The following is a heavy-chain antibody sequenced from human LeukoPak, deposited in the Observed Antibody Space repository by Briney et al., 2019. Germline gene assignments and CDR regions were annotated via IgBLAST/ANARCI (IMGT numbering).Heavy chain of an antibody. D-gene: IGHD1-26*01. Sequence: TGGSLRLSCAASGFTFSSYSMNWVRQAPGKGLEWVSSISSSSSYIYYADSVKGLFTISRDNAKNSLYLQMNSLRAEDTAVYYCAIMSSGSFDYWGQGTLVTVSS. V-gene: IGHV3-21*01. CDR2: ISSSSSYI. CDR1: GFTFSSYS. CDR3: AIMSSGSFDY. J-gene: IGHJ4*02.